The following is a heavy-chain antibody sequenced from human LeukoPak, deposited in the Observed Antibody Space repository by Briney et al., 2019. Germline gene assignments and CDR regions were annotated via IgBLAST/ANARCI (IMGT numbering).Heavy chain of an antibody. J-gene: IGHJ4*02. CDR1: GYTFTSYG. CDR2: ISAYNGNT. D-gene: IGHD3-16*02. V-gene: IGHV1-18*01. CDR3: ARDLGLRLGELSPMY. Sequence: ASVKVPCKASGYTFTSYGISWVRQAPGQGLEWMGWISAYNGNTNYAQKLQGRVTMTTDTSTSTAYMELRSLRSDDTAVYYCARDLGLRLGELSPMYWGQGTLVTVSS.